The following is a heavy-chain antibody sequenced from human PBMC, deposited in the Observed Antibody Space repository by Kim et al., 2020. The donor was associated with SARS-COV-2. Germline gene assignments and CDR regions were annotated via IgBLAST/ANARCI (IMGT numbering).Heavy chain of an antibody. CDR2: ISAYNGNT. CDR1: GYTFTSYG. J-gene: IGHJ6*02. V-gene: IGHV1-18*04. CDR3: ARADPDGSGSYYRLYYYYYYGMDV. D-gene: IGHD3-10*01. Sequence: ASVKVSCKASGYTFTSYGISWVRQAPGQGLEWMGWISAYNGNTNYAQKLQGRVTMTTDTSTSTAYMELRSLRSDDTAVYYCARADPDGSGSYYRLYYYYYYGMDVWGQGTTVTVSS.